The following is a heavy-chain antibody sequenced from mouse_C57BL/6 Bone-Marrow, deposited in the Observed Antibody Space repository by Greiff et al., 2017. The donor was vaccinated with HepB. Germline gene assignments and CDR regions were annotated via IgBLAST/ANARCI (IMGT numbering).Heavy chain of an antibody. Sequence: QVQLQQSGPELVKPGASVKISCKASGYAFSSSWMNWVKQRPGKGLEWIGRSYPGDGDTNYNGKFKGKATLTADKSSSTAYMQLSSLTSEDSAVCFCARHFLDYWGQGTTLTVSS. J-gene: IGHJ2*01. CDR2: SYPGDGDT. CDR1: GYAFSSSW. V-gene: IGHV1-82*01. CDR3: ARHFLDY.